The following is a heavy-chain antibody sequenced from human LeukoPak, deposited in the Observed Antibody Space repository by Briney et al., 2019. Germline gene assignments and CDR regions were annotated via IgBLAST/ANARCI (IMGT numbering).Heavy chain of an antibody. D-gene: IGHD3-22*01. CDR3: AKLYDSSGYYLDY. CDR1: GFTFSSYA. V-gene: IGHV3-23*01. J-gene: IGHJ4*02. CDR2: ISDSGGST. Sequence: GGSLRLSCAASGFTFSSYAMSWVRQAPGKGLEWVSAISDSGGSTYYADSVKGRFTISRDNSKNPLYLQMNSLRAEDTAVYYCAKLYDSSGYYLDYWGQGTLVTVSS.